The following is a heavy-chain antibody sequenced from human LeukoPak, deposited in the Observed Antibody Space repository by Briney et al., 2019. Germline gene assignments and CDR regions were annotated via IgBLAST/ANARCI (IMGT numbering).Heavy chain of an antibody. Sequence: SETLSLNCTVSGGSLTTYYWSWIRQPAGKGLEWIGLSYTSGNTNYNPSLNSRVTISIDTSRNSFSLKLTSVTAADTAVYYCARSRGSYLFEYWGQGTLVTVSS. CDR1: GGSLTTYY. J-gene: IGHJ4*02. V-gene: IGHV4-4*07. CDR3: ARSRGSYLFEY. CDR2: SYTSGNT. D-gene: IGHD1-26*01.